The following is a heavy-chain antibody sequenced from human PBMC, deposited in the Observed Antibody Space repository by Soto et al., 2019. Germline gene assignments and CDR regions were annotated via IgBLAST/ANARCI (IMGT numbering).Heavy chain of an antibody. D-gene: IGHD3-3*01. CDR2: ISGSGGST. J-gene: IGHJ4*02. V-gene: IGHV3-23*01. Sequence: EVQLLESGGGLVQPGGSLRLSCAASGFTFSSYAMTWVRQAPGKGLEWVSGISGSGGSTYYADSVKGRFTIFRDNSKNTQYRKMSRLRAEVTAVYYCGNGVDGGGDGVWYFDYWGQGSLVTVSS. CDR3: GNGVDGGGDGVWYFDY. CDR1: GFTFSSYA.